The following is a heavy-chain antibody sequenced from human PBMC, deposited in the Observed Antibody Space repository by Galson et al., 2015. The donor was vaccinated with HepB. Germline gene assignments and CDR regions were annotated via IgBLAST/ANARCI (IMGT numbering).Heavy chain of an antibody. Sequence: CAISGDSVSSNSAAWNWIRQSPSRGLEWLGRTYYRSKWYNDYAVSVKSRITINPDTSKNQFSLQLNSVTPEDTAVYYCARLPAPVTISSTAWGSWFDPWGQGTLVTVSS. D-gene: IGHD3-3*01. CDR2: TYYRSKWYN. V-gene: IGHV6-1*01. J-gene: IGHJ5*02. CDR1: GDSVSSNSAA. CDR3: ARLPAPVTISSTAWGSWFDP.